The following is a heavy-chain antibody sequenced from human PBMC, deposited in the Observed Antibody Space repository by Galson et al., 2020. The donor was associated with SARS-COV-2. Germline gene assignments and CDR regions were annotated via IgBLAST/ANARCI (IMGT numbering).Heavy chain of an antibody. V-gene: IGHV3-33*01. CDR2: IWYDGSNK. Sequence: QAGGSLRLSCAASGFTFSSYGMHWVRQAPGKGLEWVAVIWYDGSNKYYADSVKGRFTISRDNSKNTLYLQMNSLRAEDTAVYYCASCRGYYSLDAFDIWGQGTMVTVSS. J-gene: IGHJ3*02. CDR3: ASCRGYYSLDAFDI. CDR1: GFTFSSYG. D-gene: IGHD3-22*01.